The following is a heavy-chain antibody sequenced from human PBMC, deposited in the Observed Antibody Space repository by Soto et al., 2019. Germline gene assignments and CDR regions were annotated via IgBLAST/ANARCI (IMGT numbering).Heavy chain of an antibody. J-gene: IGHJ6*02. CDR3: AKGDYSSNMDV. Sequence: PSETLSLTCAVYGGSFSGYYWNWIRQPPGKGLEWIGEINHSGSTKYNPSLSSRVTISSDTSKSHLSLRLSSVTAADTAVYYCAKGDYSSNMDVWGQGTTVTAP. CDR2: INHSGST. V-gene: IGHV4-34*01. D-gene: IGHD4-4*01. CDR1: GGSFSGYY.